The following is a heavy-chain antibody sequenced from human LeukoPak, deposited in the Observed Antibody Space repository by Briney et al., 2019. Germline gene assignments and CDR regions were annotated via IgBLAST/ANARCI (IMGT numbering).Heavy chain of an antibody. D-gene: IGHD4-23*01. V-gene: IGHV1-18*01. Sequence: GASVKVSCKAAGYTFIRYGISWVRQAPGQGLEWMGWISAYNGNTKNVQKFQGRVAMTTDTSTSIAYMELRSLRSDDTAVYYCARGGQLLTSDFDYWGQGTLATVSS. CDR3: ARGGQLLTSDFDY. CDR2: ISAYNGNT. J-gene: IGHJ4*02. CDR1: GYTFIRYG.